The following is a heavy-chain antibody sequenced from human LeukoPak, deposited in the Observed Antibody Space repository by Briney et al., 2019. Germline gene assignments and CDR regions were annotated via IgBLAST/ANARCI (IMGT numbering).Heavy chain of an antibody. CDR1: GYTFTSYA. D-gene: IGHD2-21*02. V-gene: IGHV1-3*03. CDR2: INAGNGNT. Sequence: ASVKVSCKASGYTFTSYAMHWVRQAPGQRLEWMGWINAGNGNTKYSQEFQGRVTMTRDMSTSTVYMELSSLRSEDTAVYYCARARRVVTNWFDPWGQGTLVTVSS. CDR3: ARARRVVTNWFDP. J-gene: IGHJ5*02.